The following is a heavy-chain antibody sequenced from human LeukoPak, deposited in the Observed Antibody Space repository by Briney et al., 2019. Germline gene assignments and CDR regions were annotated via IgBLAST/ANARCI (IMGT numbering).Heavy chain of an antibody. J-gene: IGHJ4*02. CDR1: GFTFSGSA. CDR3: ANKLEDYYDSSGYYLDY. D-gene: IGHD3-22*01. Sequence: GGSLRLSCAASGFTFSGSAMHWVRQASGKGLEWVGRIRSKANSYATAYAASVKGRFTISRDNAKNSLYLQMNSLRAEDTAVYYCANKLEDYYDSSGYYLDYWGQGTLVTVSS. CDR2: IRSKANSYAT. V-gene: IGHV3-73*01.